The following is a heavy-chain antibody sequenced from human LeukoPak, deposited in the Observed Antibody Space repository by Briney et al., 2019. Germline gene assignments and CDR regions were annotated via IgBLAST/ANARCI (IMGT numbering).Heavy chain of an antibody. J-gene: IGHJ4*02. CDR1: GVSFSDYA. D-gene: IGHD3-3*01. CDR2: ISGSGGST. Sequence: PGGSLTLSCAVSGVSFSDYAMNWVRLALGTGLQWVSSISGSGGSTYYADSVKGRFSISRDNSKNTLSLQMNSLRAEDTALYYCVKGGQRYDFWRFDYWGQGTVVTVSS. CDR3: VKGGQRYDFWRFDY. V-gene: IGHV3-23*01.